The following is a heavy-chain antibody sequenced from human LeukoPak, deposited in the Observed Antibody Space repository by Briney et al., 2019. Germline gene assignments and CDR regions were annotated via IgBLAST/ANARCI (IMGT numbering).Heavy chain of an antibody. CDR2: IGTSGSYI. CDR1: GLAFSGDN. D-gene: IGHD5-12*01. Sequence: GGSLRLSCAASGLAFSGDNMNWVRQAPGKGLEWVSFIGTSGSYIKYADSVKGRFTISRDNAKNSLYLQMNSLRAEDTAMYFCARDRAIDIRAYDIWGQGTMVTVSS. V-gene: IGHV3-21*01. CDR3: ARDRAIDIRAYDI. J-gene: IGHJ3*02.